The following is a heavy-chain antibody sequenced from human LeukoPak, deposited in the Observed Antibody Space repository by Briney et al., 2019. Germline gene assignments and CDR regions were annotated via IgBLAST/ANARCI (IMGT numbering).Heavy chain of an antibody. D-gene: IGHD6-19*01. J-gene: IGHJ4*02. CDR2: IKSKTDGGTT. CDR1: GFTFSNAW. Sequence: PGGSLRLSCAASGFTFSNAWMSWVRQAPGKGLEWVGRIKSKTDGGTTDYAAPVKGRFTISRDDSKNTLYLQMNSLKTEDTAAYYCTAWAVAGTWSFDYWGQGTLVTVSS. CDR3: TAWAVAGTWSFDY. V-gene: IGHV3-15*01.